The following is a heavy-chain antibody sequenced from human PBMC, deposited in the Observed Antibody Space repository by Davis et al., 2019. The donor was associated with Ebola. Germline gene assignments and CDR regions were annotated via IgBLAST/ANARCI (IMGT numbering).Heavy chain of an antibody. Sequence: GESLKISCAASGFTFSSYWMSWVRQAPGQGLEWVANIKQDGSEKYYVDSVKGRFTISRDNAKNSLYLQMNSLRVEDSAIYYCVKDSSNIWFDIWGQGTLVTVSS. CDR2: IKQDGSEK. V-gene: IGHV3-7*03. D-gene: IGHD2/OR15-2a*01. CDR3: VKDSSNIWFDI. CDR1: GFTFSSYW. J-gene: IGHJ3*02.